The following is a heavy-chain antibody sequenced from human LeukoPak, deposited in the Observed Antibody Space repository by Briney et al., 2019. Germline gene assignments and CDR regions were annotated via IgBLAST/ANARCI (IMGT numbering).Heavy chain of an antibody. Sequence: PSETLSLTCAVYGGSFSGYYWSWIRQPPGKGLEWIGEINHSGSTNYNPSLKSRVTISVDTSKNQFSLKLSSVTAADTAVYYCAVGSYYDFWSGAVRWFDPWGQGTLVTVSS. CDR2: INHSGST. J-gene: IGHJ5*02. V-gene: IGHV4-34*01. CDR1: GGSFSGYY. D-gene: IGHD3-3*01. CDR3: AVGSYYDFWSGAVRWFDP.